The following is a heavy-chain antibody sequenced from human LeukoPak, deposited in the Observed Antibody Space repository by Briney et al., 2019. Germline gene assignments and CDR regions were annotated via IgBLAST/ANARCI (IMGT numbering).Heavy chain of an antibody. CDR2: ISGSGGST. Sequence: GGSLRLSCAASGFTFSSYGMSWVRQAPGKGLEWVSAISGSGGSTYYADSVKGRFTISRDDSKNTLFLQMNSLRADDSAVYYCAGRTGAQDYYMDVWGKGTTVTISS. CDR1: GFTFSSYG. D-gene: IGHD1/OR15-1a*01. CDR3: AGRTGAQDYYMDV. V-gene: IGHV3-23*01. J-gene: IGHJ6*03.